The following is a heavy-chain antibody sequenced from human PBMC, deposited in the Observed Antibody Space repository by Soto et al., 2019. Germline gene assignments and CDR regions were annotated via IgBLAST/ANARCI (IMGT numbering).Heavy chain of an antibody. D-gene: IGHD3-16*01. Sequence: EVQLVESGGGLVQPGGSLRLSCAASGFTFSSYGMNWVRQAPGKGLEWVSYISSSGSSMYYADSVKGRFTISRDNAKNSLYLQMNSLRAEDTAVYYCAREGGHDYYYYAMDVWGQGTTVTVSS. J-gene: IGHJ6*02. CDR2: ISSSGSSM. CDR3: AREGGHDYYYYAMDV. V-gene: IGHV3-48*03. CDR1: GFTFSSYG.